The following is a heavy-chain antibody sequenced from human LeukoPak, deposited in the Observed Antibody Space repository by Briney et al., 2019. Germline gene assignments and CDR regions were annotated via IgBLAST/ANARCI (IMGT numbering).Heavy chain of an antibody. CDR1: GFTFSSHD. CDR3: ARDLRGYRYGGYPYFYGMDV. D-gene: IGHD5-18*01. CDR2: IGTTGDT. J-gene: IGHJ6*02. V-gene: IGHV3-13*01. Sequence: GGSLRLSCAVSGFTFSSHDLPWVRHAAGKGLEWVSTIGTTGDTFYPASVKGRFTISRESAKNSLYLQMNSLRAGDTAVYYCARDLRGYRYGGYPYFYGMDVWGQGTTVTVSS.